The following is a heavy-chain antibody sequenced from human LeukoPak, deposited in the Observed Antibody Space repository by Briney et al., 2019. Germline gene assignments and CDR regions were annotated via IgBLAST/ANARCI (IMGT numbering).Heavy chain of an antibody. CDR1: GSAFTNYA. J-gene: IGHJ4*02. V-gene: IGHV1-18*01. CDR3: ARGYCSSATCRHVDY. CDR2: ISVYNGNT. Sequence: ASVTVSFTSSGSAFTNYAYSWVRQAPAQGLEWMGWISVYNGNTNYAQKLQGRVTMTADTSTTTAYMELRSLRSDDTAVYYCARGYCSSATCRHVDYWGQGALVTVSS. D-gene: IGHD2-2*01.